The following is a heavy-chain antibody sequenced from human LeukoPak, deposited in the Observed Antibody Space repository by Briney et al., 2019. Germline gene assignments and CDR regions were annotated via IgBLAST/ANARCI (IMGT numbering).Heavy chain of an antibody. J-gene: IGHJ6*02. D-gene: IGHD3-9*01. CDR2: IGGLGAST. CDR1: GFSLSAYW. CDR3: AKDRDIILTGHGMDV. V-gene: IGHV3-23*01. Sequence: GGSLRLSCAASGFSLSAYWMTWVRQAPGKGLEWVATIGGLGASTNYGDSVKGRFTISRDNSKDTLYLQMNNLRAGDTAVYYCAKDRDIILTGHGMDVWGQGTTVTVSS.